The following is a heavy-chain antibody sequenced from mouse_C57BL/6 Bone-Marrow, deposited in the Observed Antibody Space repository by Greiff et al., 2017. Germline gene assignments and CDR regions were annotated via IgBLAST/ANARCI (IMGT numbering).Heavy chain of an antibody. CDR2: IYPRSGNT. D-gene: IGHD1-1*01. Sequence: VKLVESGAELARPGASVKLSCKASGYTFTSYGISWVKQRPGQGLEWIGEIYPRSGNTYYNEKFKGKATLTADKSSSTAYMELRSLTSEDSAVYFFARRRYCGSSYTGDWGQGTTLTVSS. CDR3: ARRRYCGSSYTGD. V-gene: IGHV1-81*01. CDR1: GYTFTSYG. J-gene: IGHJ2*01.